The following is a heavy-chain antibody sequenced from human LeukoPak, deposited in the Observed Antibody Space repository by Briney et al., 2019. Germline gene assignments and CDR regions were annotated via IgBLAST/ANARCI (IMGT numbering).Heavy chain of an antibody. CDR3: TTSMIEYYFDY. J-gene: IGHJ4*02. Sequence: GGSLRLSCAASGFTFSNAWMSWVRQAPGKGLEWVGRIKSKTDGGTTDYAAPVKGIFTISRDDSKNTLYLQMNSLKTEDTAVYYCTTSMIEYYFDYWGQGTLVTVSS. CDR1: GFTFSNAW. CDR2: IKSKTDGGTT. V-gene: IGHV3-15*01. D-gene: IGHD3-22*01.